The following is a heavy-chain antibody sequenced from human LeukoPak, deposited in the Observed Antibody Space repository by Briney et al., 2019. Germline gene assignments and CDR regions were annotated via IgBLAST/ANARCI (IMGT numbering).Heavy chain of an antibody. CDR3: AKPAYCGGDCSSYYFDY. CDR1: GFTFSSYA. J-gene: IGHJ4*02. V-gene: IGHV3-23*01. D-gene: IGHD2-21*02. Sequence: GGSLRLSCAASGFTFSSYAMSWVRQAPGKGLEWVSAISGSGGSTYYADSVKGRFTISRDNSKNTLYLQMNSLRAEDTALYYCAKPAYCGGDCSSYYFDYWGQGTLVTVSS. CDR2: ISGSGGST.